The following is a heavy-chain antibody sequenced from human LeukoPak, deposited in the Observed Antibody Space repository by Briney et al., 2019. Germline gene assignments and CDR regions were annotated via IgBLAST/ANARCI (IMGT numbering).Heavy chain of an antibody. D-gene: IGHD3-10*01. V-gene: IGHV3-48*03. CDR2: ISTSGSTI. CDR3: ARGLLWFGELSHS. J-gene: IGHJ4*02. Sequence: GGSLRLSCAASGFNFGSYKMNWVRQAPGKGLEWVSYISTSGSTIYYADSVKGRFTISRDNAKNSLYLQMNSLRAEDTAVYYCARGLLWFGELSHSWGQGTLVTVSS. CDR1: GFNFGSYK.